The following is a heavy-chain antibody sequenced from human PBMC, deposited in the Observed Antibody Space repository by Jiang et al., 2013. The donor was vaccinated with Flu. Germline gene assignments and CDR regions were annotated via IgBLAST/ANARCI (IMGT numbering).Heavy chain of an antibody. CDR1: GYTFTNYF. CDR2: VNPRGGST. V-gene: IGHV1-46*01. D-gene: IGHD3-22*01. CDR3: TRLLSYDTSGFQYYYFDF. J-gene: IGHJ4*02. Sequence: SGAEVKKPGASVKISCQASGYTFTNYFIHWVRQAPGQGLEWLGSVNPRGGSTGYARKFEGRAFMTSDTSTSTVHMELRSLTSEDTAVYYCTRLLSYDTSGFQYYYFDFWGQGTLVTVSS.